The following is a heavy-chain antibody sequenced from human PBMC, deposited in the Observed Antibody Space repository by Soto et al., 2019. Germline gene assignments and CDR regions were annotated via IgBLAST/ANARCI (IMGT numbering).Heavy chain of an antibody. V-gene: IGHV1-69*06. CDR1: GGTFSSYA. J-gene: IGHJ4*02. CDR2: IIPIFGTA. Sequence: QVQLVQSGAEVKKPGSSVKFSCKASGGTFSSYAIIWVRQAPGQGLEWMGGIIPIFGTANYAQKFQGRVTVTADKSTSTAYMELSSLRSEDPAVYYCARGPRSAPMVFDYWGQGTLVTVSS. CDR3: ARGPRSAPMVFDY. D-gene: IGHD2-8*01.